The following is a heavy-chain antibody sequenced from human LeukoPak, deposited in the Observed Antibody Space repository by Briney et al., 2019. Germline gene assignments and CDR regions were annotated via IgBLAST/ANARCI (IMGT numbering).Heavy chain of an antibody. CDR3: ARGSKIDYSSSWYGAFDI. Sequence: ASVKVSCKASGYTFTSYDINWVRQATGQGLEWMGWMNPNSGNTGYAQKFQGRVTMTRNTSISTAYMELSSLRSEDTAVYYCARGSKIDYSSSWYGAFDIWGKGKMVTVSS. CDR1: GYTFTSYD. D-gene: IGHD6-13*01. CDR2: MNPNSGNT. J-gene: IGHJ3*02. V-gene: IGHV1-8*01.